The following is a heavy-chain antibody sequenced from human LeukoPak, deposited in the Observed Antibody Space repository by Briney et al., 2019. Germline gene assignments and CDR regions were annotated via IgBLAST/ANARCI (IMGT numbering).Heavy chain of an antibody. J-gene: IGHJ6*02. D-gene: IGHD6-13*01. CDR2: MNPNSGNT. Sequence: ASVKVSCKASGYTLTSYDINWVRQATGQGLEWMGWMNPNSGNTGYAQKFQGRVTMTRNTSISTAYMELSSLRSEDTAVYYCASSSWYLGAYYYGMDVWGQGTTVTVSS. CDR1: GYTLTSYD. CDR3: ASSSWYLGAYYYGMDV. V-gene: IGHV1-8*01.